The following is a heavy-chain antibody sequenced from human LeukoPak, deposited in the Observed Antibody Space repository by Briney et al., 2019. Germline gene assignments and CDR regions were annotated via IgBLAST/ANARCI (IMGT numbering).Heavy chain of an antibody. CDR3: VRGNSGLDV. Sequence: GGSLRLSFAPPGFNASHYYMGWFRQAPGKGLEWVSYISARSSDTYHADSVKGRLTISRDNAKNLLYLQMNSLRGEDTAVYYCVRGNSGLDVWGQGATVTVSS. CDR2: ISARSSDT. J-gene: IGHJ6*02. CDR1: GFNASHYY. V-gene: IGHV3-11*05.